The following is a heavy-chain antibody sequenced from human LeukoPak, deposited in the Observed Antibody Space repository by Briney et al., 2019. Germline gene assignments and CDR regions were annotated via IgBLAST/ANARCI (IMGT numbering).Heavy chain of an antibody. CDR2: IYYSGST. V-gene: IGHV4-59*01. J-gene: IGHJ5*02. CDR1: GGSISSYY. CDR3: ARGGYYGSGNDFRFDP. Sequence: SETLSLTCTVSGGSISSYYWSWIRQPPGKGLEWIGYIYYSGSTNYKPSLKSRVTISVDTSKSQFSLKLSSVTAADAAVYYCARGGYYGSGNDFRFDPWGQGTLVTVSS. D-gene: IGHD3-10*01.